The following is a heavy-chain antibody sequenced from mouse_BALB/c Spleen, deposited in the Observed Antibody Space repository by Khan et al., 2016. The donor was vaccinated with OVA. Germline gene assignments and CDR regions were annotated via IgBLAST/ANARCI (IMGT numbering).Heavy chain of an antibody. D-gene: IGHD2-14*01. CDR2: ISPSSGYT. CDR3: AREGAYYRSDGWFAY. J-gene: IGHJ3*01. Sequence: QVQLQQSGTELARPGASVKMSCKASGYTFTTYTMHWVKQRPGQGLEWIGYISPSSGYTNYNQKFKDKATLTADKSSITAYMQLSSLTSEDSAVYYCAREGAYYRSDGWFAYWGQGPLVTVSA. V-gene: IGHV1-4*01. CDR1: GYTFTTYT.